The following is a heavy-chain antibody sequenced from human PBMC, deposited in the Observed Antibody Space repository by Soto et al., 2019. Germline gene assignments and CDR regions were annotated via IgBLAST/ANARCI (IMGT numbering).Heavy chain of an antibody. CDR3: ARTPRDYYDSSGYYWFDP. V-gene: IGHV1-18*01. CDR2: DSAYKGKN. Sequence: ASVKVSCQASGYTFTSHGISWVRQAPGQGPEWMGWDSAYKGKNNYAPKLRGRVTMTPETSTSTAYMELRSLRSDETAVYYCARTPRDYYDSSGYYWFDPCG. J-gene: IGHJ5*02. CDR1: GYTFTSHG. D-gene: IGHD3-22*01.